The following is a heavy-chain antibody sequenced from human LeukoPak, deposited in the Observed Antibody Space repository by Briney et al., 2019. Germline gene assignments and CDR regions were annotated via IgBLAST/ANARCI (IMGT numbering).Heavy chain of an antibody. V-gene: IGHV3-7*03. CDR2: IKQDGSEK. D-gene: IGHD4-11*01. CDR1: GLTFSNYW. CDR3: ARDRIYTNYYFDS. Sequence: PGGSLRLSCAASGLTFSNYWMDWVRQAPGRGLEWVANIKQDGSEKNYVDSVKGRFIISRDNAKNSLYLQMNTLRADDTAVYYCARDRIYTNYYFDSWGLGTLVTVSS. J-gene: IGHJ4*02.